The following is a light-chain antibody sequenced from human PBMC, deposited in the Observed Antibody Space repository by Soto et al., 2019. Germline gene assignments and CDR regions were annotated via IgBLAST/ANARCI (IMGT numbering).Light chain of an antibody. Sequence: QSVLPQPRSVSASPGQSVTIFCTGSSSDVGAYNYVSWYQQFPGKAPKLKIYDVNKPPSGVPGRFSGFKSGNPASLTISWLQVPAEDDYYCCSYADAYTFIFGTGTKVTVL. V-gene: IGLV2-11*01. CDR2: DVN. CDR1: SSDVGAYNY. J-gene: IGLJ1*01. CDR3: CSYADAYTFI.